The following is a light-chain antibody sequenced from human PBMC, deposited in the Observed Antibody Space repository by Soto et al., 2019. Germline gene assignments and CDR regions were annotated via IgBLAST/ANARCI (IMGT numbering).Light chain of an antibody. Sequence: EIVLTQSPGTLSLSPGERATLSCRASQSVSNNYLAWYQXKPGQXPRRLIYGASSRATGIPDRFSGSGSGTDFTLTISRLEPEDFAVYYCQQYSTSPTFGEGTRLEIK. J-gene: IGKJ5*01. V-gene: IGKV3-20*01. CDR1: QSVSNNY. CDR3: QQYSTSPT. CDR2: GAS.